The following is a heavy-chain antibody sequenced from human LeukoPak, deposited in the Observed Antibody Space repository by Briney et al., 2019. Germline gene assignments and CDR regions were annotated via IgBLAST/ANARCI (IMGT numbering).Heavy chain of an antibody. J-gene: IGHJ3*01. CDR1: GFRFSSGNYW. CDR3: ARIRSLGAFDF. D-gene: IGHD3-16*01. Sequence: GGSLRLSCAASGFRFSSGNYWMTWVRQAPGKGLEWVASIDQKGENSYYVDSVMGRFTISKDNAKNTLFLQMISLRAEDTAVYYCARIRSLGAFDFSGQGTMVTVSS. CDR2: IDQKGENS. V-gene: IGHV3-7*01.